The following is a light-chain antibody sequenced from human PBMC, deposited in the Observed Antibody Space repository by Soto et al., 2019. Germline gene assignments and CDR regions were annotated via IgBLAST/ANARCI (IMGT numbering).Light chain of an antibody. CDR2: DVS. CDR1: SSDVGGYNY. CDR3: CSYAGSYTRV. V-gene: IGLV2-11*01. J-gene: IGLJ2*01. Sequence: QSALTQPRSVSGSPGQSVTISCTGTSSDVGGYNYVSWYQQHPGKAPKLMIYDVSKRPSGVPDRFSGSKSGNTASLTISGLRAEDEADYYCCSYAGSYTRVFGGGTKLTVL.